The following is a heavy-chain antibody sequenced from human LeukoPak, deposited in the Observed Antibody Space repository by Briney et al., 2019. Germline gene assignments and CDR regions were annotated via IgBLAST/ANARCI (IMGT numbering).Heavy chain of an antibody. V-gene: IGHV4-31*03. Sequence: PSETLSLTCTVSGGSISSGGYYWSWIRQHPGKGLEWIGYIYYSGSTYYNPSLKSRVTISVDTSKNQFSLKLSSVTAADTAVYYCARDVGVRSYYYYGMDVWGKGTTVTVSS. D-gene: IGHD2-15*01. CDR2: IYYSGST. J-gene: IGHJ6*04. CDR1: GGSISSGGYY. CDR3: ARDVGVRSYYYYGMDV.